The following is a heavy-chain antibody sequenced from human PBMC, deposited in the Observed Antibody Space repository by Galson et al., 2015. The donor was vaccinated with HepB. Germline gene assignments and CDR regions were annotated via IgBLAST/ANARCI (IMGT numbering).Heavy chain of an antibody. V-gene: IGHV1-18*01. J-gene: IGHJ3*02. CDR3: AREVYRGDSSSWYDAFDI. CDR2: ISAYNGNT. CDR1: GYTFTSYG. D-gene: IGHD6-13*01. Sequence: SGAEVKKPGASVKVSCKASGYTFTSYGISWVRQAPGQGLEWMGWISAYNGNTNYAQKLQGRVTMTTDTSTSTAYMELRSLRSDDTAVYYCAREVYRGDSSSWYDAFDIWGQGTMVTVSS.